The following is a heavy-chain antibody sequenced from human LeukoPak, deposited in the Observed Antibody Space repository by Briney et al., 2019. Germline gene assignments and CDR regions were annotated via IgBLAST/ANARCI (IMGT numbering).Heavy chain of an antibody. V-gene: IGHV3-11*04. CDR3: TSGTDY. CDR1: EFTLSDYY. Sequence: GGSLRLSCTASEFTLSDYYMTWIRQAPGKGLEWVSYISSGGSIIHYADSVKGRFTISRDNAKDSLNLQMNSLRVEDTAVYYCTSGTDYWGQGTLVTVSS. D-gene: IGHD1-1*01. CDR2: ISSGGSII. J-gene: IGHJ4*02.